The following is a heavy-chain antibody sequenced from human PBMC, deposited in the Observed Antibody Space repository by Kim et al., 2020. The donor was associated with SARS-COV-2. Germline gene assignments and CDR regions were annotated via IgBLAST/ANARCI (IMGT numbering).Heavy chain of an antibody. D-gene: IGHD2-15*01. CDR2: INPNSGVT. Sequence: ASVKVSCKASGYTFTGYAMHWVRQAPGQGLEWMGRINPNSGVTNYAQKFQGRVTMTRDTSISTAYMELSRLRSDDTAVYYCARVRDDIVFDYWGQGTLVTVSS. CDR3: ARVRDDIVFDY. V-gene: IGHV1-2*06. CDR1: GYTFTGYA. J-gene: IGHJ4*02.